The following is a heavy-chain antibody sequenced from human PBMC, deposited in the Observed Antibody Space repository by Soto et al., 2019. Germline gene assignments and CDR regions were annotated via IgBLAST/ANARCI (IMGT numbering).Heavy chain of an antibody. V-gene: IGHV4-30-2*01. CDR2: IYHSGST. CDR3: AREGYSGYDSPGYFDY. D-gene: IGHD5-12*01. CDR1: GGSISSGGYS. J-gene: IGHJ4*02. Sequence: QLQLQESGSGLVKPSQTLSLTCAVSGGSISSGGYSWSWIRQPPGKGLEWIGYIYHSGSTYYNPSPKSRVNISVDRSKNQFSLKLSSVTAADTAVYYCAREGYSGYDSPGYFDYWGQGTLVTVSS.